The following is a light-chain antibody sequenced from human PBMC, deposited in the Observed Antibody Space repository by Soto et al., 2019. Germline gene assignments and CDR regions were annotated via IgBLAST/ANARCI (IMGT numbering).Light chain of an antibody. V-gene: IGLV1-40*01. CDR1: SSNIGAGYD. Sequence: QSVLTQPPSVSGAPGQRVIISCTGTSSNIGAGYDVHWYQQVPGTSPKLLIFVNSNRPSGVPDRFSGSKSGTSASLAITGLQAEDEADYYCQSYDNSLSVHVVFGGGTKLTVL. CDR3: QSYDNSLSVHVV. CDR2: VNS. J-gene: IGLJ2*01.